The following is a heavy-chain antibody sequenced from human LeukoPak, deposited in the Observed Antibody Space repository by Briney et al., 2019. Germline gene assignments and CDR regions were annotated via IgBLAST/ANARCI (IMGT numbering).Heavy chain of an antibody. J-gene: IGHJ4*02. CDR1: GFTFSSYG. CDR2: ISYDGSNK. CDR3: AKDTSPYSSGWGLDY. Sequence: GRSLRLPCAASGFTFSSYGMHWVRQAPGKGLEWVAVISYDGSNKYYADSVKGRFTISRDNSKNTLYLQMNSLRAEDTAVYYCAKDTSPYSSGWGLDYWGQGTLVTVSS. V-gene: IGHV3-30*18. D-gene: IGHD6-19*01.